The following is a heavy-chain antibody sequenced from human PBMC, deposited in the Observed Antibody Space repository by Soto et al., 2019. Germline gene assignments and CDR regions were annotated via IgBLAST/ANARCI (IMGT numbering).Heavy chain of an antibody. Sequence: EVQLVESGGDLVQPGGSLRLSCAASGFTVSSNYMTWVRQAPGKGLEWVSVIYRDGYTYYADSVKGRFTISRDNSKNTLYLQMNTLRAEDTAVYYCGRLFDSGYGPFDYWGQGTLVTVSS. CDR2: IYRDGYT. J-gene: IGHJ4*02. CDR1: GFTVSSNY. V-gene: IGHV3-66*04. D-gene: IGHD3-10*01. CDR3: GRLFDSGYGPFDY.